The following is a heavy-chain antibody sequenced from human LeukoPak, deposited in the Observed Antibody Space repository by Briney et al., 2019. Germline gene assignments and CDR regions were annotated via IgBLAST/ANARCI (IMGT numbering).Heavy chain of an antibody. CDR2: FDREDGVT. D-gene: IGHD3-10*01. CDR3: ATGGSPFGRDAGY. CDR1: GDTVTELS. V-gene: IGHV1-24*01. J-gene: IGHJ4*02. Sequence: ASVKVSCKVSGDTVTELSMYWVRQAPGKGLEWMGGFDREDGVTIYAQRFQGRVTMTEDTSTDTAYMELSSLRPEDTAVYFCATGGSPFGRDAGYWGKGNLVTVS.